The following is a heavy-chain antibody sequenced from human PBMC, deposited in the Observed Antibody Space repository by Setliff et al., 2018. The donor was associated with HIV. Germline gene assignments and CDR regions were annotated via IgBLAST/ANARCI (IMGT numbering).Heavy chain of an antibody. Sequence: LSLTCAFYGESMSGYFWTWIRQSPGTGLEWLGEIAHSGGTNYKSSLKSRLTISVDPSRNQFSLRLTSVTVADTAVYYCARVRGNGSPGYFDYWGQGSLVTVSS. J-gene: IGHJ4*02. CDR1: GESMSGYF. CDR2: IAHSGGT. D-gene: IGHD1-26*01. V-gene: IGHV4-34*01. CDR3: ARVRGNGSPGYFDY.